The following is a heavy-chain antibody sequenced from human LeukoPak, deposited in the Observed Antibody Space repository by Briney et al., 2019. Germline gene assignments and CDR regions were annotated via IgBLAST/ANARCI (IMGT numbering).Heavy chain of an antibody. V-gene: IGHV3-23*01. CDR2: VSDSGSRT. CDR1: GFTFRMYD. J-gene: IGHJ3*02. Sequence: GGSLRLSCAASGFTFRMYDMSWVRQAPGKGLEWVSGVSDSGSRTYYADSVKGRFTIPRDNSKNTVHLQMDSLRAEDTAVYYCASFYYNSGYGAFDIWGQGTVVTVSS. D-gene: IGHD3-10*01. CDR3: ASFYYNSGYGAFDI.